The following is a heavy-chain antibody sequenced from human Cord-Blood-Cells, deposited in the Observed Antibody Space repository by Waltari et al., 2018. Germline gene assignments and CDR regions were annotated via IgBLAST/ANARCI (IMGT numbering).Heavy chain of an antibody. CDR1: GFTFSSYS. J-gene: IGHJ3*02. D-gene: IGHD3-22*01. V-gene: IGHV3-48*01. CDR2: ISSSSSTI. Sequence: EVQLVESGGGLVQHGGSLRLSCAASGFTFSSYSMNWVRQAPGQGLEWVSYISSSSSTIYYADSVKGRFTISRDNAKNSLYLQMNSLRAEDTAVYYCARNDYYDSSGYYLDAFDIWGQGTMVTVSS. CDR3: ARNDYYDSSGYYLDAFDI.